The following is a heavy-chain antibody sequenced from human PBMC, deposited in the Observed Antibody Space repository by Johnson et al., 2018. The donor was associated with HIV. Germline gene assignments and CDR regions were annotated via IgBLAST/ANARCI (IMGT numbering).Heavy chain of an antibody. Sequence: QVQLVESGGGVVQPGRSLRLSCAASGFTFSSYAMHWVRQAPGKGLEWVAVISSDGSNKYYADSVKGRFTISRDNSKNTLYLHMNSLRAEDTAVYYCARPLSSGLGFDAFDIWGQGTMVTVSS. J-gene: IGHJ3*02. CDR2: ISSDGSNK. CDR3: ARPLSSGLGFDAFDI. CDR1: GFTFSSYA. V-gene: IGHV3-30*04. D-gene: IGHD3-22*01.